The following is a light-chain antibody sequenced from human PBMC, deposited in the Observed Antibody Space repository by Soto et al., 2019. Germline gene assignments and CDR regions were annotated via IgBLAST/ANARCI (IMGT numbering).Light chain of an antibody. Sequence: DIQMTQSPSSVSASVGDRVTITCRASQGINSRLGWYQQKPGKAPKLLIYAASSLQSGVPSRFSGSGSRTDFTLTISSLQPEDFATYYCQQTNSFPHSFGGGTKAEIK. CDR3: QQTNSFPHS. CDR2: AAS. J-gene: IGKJ4*01. CDR1: QGINSR. V-gene: IGKV1-12*01.